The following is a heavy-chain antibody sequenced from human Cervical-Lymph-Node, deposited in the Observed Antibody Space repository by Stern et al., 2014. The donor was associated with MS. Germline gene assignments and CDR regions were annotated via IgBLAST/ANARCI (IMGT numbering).Heavy chain of an antibody. CDR3: ARGEQDFGDYHLGMDV. V-gene: IGHV1-69*01. Sequence: QVQLVESGAEVKRPGSSVRVSCKASGGTFSTSAVSWVRLAPGQGLEWMGGIIPNIGTPKYAPKFQGRVTITADESTSAAYMDLSSLISEDTAIYYCARGEQDFGDYHLGMDVWGQGTTVIVSS. J-gene: IGHJ6*02. CDR2: IIPNIGTP. D-gene: IGHD4-17*01. CDR1: GGTFSTSA.